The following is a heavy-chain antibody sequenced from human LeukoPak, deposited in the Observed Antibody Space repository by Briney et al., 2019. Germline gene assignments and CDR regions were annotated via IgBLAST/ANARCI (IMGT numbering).Heavy chain of an antibody. J-gene: IGHJ3*01. CDR2: ISNSGTTI. Sequence: GGSLRLSCAASGFTFSSYDMNWVRQAPGKGLEWVSHISNSGTTINYADSVKGRFTISRDNANNSLYLRMNSLRAEDTAVYYWARGESLSCGEAPMVT. CDR1: GFTFSSYD. V-gene: IGHV3-48*03. CDR3: ARGESLS.